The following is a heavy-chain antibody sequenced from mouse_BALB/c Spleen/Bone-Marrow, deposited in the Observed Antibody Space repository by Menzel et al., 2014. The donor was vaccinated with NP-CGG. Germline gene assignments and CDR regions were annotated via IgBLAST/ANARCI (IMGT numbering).Heavy chain of an antibody. CDR2: IRSKSNNYAT. V-gene: IGHV10S3*01. CDR1: GSTFNTNA. J-gene: IGHJ3*01. CDR3: VRDGSSSFAY. D-gene: IGHD1-1*01. Sequence: EVKLLESGGGLVQPKGSLKLSCAASGSTFNTNAMNWVRQAPEKGLEWVARIRSKSNNYATYYADSVKDRFTISRDDSQTMLYLQMNNLKTEDTAMYYCVRDGSSSFAYWGQGTLVTVST.